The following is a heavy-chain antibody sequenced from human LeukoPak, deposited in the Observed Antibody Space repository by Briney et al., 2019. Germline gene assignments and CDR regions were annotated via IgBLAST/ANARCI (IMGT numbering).Heavy chain of an antibody. J-gene: IGHJ4*02. CDR3: ARGIAVAGNGGFDY. D-gene: IGHD6-19*01. CDR1: GFTFDDYG. Sequence: GGSLRLSCAASGFTFDDYGMSWVRQAPGKELEWVSGINWNGGSTGYADSVKGRFTISRDNAKNSLYLQMNSLRAEDTALYYCARGIAVAGNGGFDYWGQGTLVTVSS. CDR2: INWNGGST. V-gene: IGHV3-20*04.